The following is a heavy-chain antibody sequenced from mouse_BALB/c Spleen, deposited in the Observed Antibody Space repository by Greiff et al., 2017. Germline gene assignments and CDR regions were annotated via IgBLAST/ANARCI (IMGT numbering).Heavy chain of an antibody. V-gene: IGHV14-4*02. CDR1: GFNIKDYY. Sequence: VQLQQSGAELVRSGASVKLSCTASGFNIKDYYMHWVKQRPEQGLEWIGWIDPENGDTEYAPKFQGKATMTADTSSNTAYLQLSSLTSEDTAVYYCNACGNYMDYFDYWGQGTTLTVSS. CDR3: NACGNYMDYFDY. J-gene: IGHJ2*01. D-gene: IGHD2-1*01. CDR2: IDPENGDT.